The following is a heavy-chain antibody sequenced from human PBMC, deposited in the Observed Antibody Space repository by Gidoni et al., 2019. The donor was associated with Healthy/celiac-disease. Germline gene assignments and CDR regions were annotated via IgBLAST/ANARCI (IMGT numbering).Heavy chain of an antibody. CDR2: IYHSGST. Sequence: QVQLQESGPGLVKPSGTLSLTCAVSGGSISSSNWWSWVRQPPGKGLEWIGEIYHSGSTNYNPSLKSRVTISVDKSKNQFSLKLSSVTAADTAVYYCARLSGYDLGVYYYYGMDVWGQGTTVTVSS. D-gene: IGHD5-12*01. CDR1: GGSISSSNW. V-gene: IGHV4-4*02. J-gene: IGHJ6*02. CDR3: ARLSGYDLGVYYYYGMDV.